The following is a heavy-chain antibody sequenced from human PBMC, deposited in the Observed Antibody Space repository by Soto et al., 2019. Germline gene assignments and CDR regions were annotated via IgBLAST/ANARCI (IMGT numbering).Heavy chain of an antibody. CDR2: ISYDGSNK. J-gene: IGHJ4*02. Sequence: PGGSLRLSCAASGFTFSSYGMHWVRQAPGKGLEWVAVISYDGSNKYYADSVKGRFTISRDNPKNTLYLQMNSLRAEDTAVYYCAKEYPRYYYDVGVYFDYWGQGTPVTVSS. V-gene: IGHV3-30*18. CDR1: GFTFSSYG. CDR3: AKEYPRYYYDVGVYFDY. D-gene: IGHD3-22*01.